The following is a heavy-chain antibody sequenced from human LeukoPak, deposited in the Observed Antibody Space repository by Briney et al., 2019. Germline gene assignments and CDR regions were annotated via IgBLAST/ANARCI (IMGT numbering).Heavy chain of an antibody. V-gene: IGHV3-53*01. J-gene: IGHJ3*02. Sequence: PGGSLRLSCEASGFSVSNNYMTWVRQAPGKGLEWVSVIHSGGTTYYGDSVEGRFTISRDNSRNTLNLQMNSLRAEDTAVYFCARGQSGDPAFDIWGQGTMVTVSS. CDR2: IHSGGTT. D-gene: IGHD4-17*01. CDR3: ARGQSGDPAFDI. CDR1: GFSVSNNY.